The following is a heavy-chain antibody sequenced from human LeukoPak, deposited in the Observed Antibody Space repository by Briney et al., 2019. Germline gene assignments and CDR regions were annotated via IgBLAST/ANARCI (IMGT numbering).Heavy chain of an antibody. J-gene: IGHJ4*02. CDR1: GFTFSSYA. CDR2: ISYDGSNK. V-gene: IGHV3-30-3*01. CDR3: ARGTSDYYDSSGYYPPDQGGY. Sequence: PGGSLRLSCAASGFTFSSYAMHWVRQAPGKGLEWVAVISYDGSNKYYADSVKGRFTISRDNSKNTLYLQMNSLRAEDTAVYYCARGTSDYYDSSGYYPPDQGGYWGQGTLVTVSS. D-gene: IGHD3-22*01.